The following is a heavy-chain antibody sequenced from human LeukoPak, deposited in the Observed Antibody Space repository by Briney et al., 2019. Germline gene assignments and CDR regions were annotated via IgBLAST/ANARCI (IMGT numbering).Heavy chain of an antibody. D-gene: IGHD1-20*01. CDR1: GYTFTSYY. CDR2: INPSGGST. V-gene: IGHV1-46*03. J-gene: IGHJ4*02. Sequence: ASVKVSCKASGYTFTSYYMHWVRQAPGRGLEWMGVINPSGGSTSYAQKFQGRVTMTRDTSTSTVYMELSSLRSEDTAVYYCASGGGYNWREPGYDYWGQGTLVTVSS. CDR3: ASGGGYNWREPGYDY.